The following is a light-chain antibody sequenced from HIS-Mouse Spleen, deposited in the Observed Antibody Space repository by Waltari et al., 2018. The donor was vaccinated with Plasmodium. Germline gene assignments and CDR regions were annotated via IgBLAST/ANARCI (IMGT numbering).Light chain of an antibody. CDR2: QDS. J-gene: IGLJ3*02. Sequence: SYELTHPPSVSVSPGPTASITCSGDKLGAKYACWYQQKPGQSPVLVIYQDSKRPSGIPERFSGSNSGNTATLTISGTQAMDEADYYCQAWDSSTAVFGGGTKLTVL. V-gene: IGLV3-1*01. CDR1: KLGAKY. CDR3: QAWDSSTAV.